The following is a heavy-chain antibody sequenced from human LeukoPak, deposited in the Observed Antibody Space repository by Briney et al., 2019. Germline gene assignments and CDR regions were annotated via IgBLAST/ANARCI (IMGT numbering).Heavy chain of an antibody. CDR2: ISSSGGST. J-gene: IGHJ4*02. Sequence: GDSLRLSCAASGFTFSSYSMSWVRQAPAKGLDWVSAISSSGGSTYYADSVKGRFTISRDNSKNTLYLQMNSLRAEDTAVYYCAKDQAVAATGYLDYWGQGTLVTVSS. CDR1: GFTFSSYS. D-gene: IGHD6-19*01. CDR3: AKDQAVAATGYLDY. V-gene: IGHV3-23*01.